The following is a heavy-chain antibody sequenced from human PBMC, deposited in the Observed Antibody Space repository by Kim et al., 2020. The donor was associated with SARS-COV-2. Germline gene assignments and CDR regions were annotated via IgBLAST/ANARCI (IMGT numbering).Heavy chain of an antibody. D-gene: IGHD3-16*01. CDR3: AKDLYYDYVWGSNEGDGMDV. V-gene: IGHV3-30*18. CDR1: GFTFSSYG. Sequence: GGSLRLSCAASGFTFSSYGMHWVRQAPGKGLEWVAVISYDGSNKYYADSVKGRFTISRDNSKNTLYLQMNSLRAEDTAVYYCAKDLYYDYVWGSNEGDGMDVWGQGTTVTVSS. CDR2: ISYDGSNK. J-gene: IGHJ6*02.